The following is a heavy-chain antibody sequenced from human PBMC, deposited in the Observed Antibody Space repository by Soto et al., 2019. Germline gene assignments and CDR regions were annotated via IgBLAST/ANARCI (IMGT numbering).Heavy chain of an antibody. CDR2: IWFDGTNK. D-gene: IGHD2-15*01. CDR3: ASEYCSGGSCYYYGMDV. Sequence: QVQLVESGGGVVQPGRSLRLSCAASGFTFSSYGMHWVRQAPGKGLEWVALIWFDGTNKYYADSVKGRFTISRDNSKNTLYLQMYSLRAEDTAVYYCASEYCSGGSCYYYGMDVWGQGTTVTVSS. J-gene: IGHJ6*02. CDR1: GFTFSSYG. V-gene: IGHV3-33*01.